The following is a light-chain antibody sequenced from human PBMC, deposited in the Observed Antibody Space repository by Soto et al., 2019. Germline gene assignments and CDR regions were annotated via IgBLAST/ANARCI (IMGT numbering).Light chain of an antibody. V-gene: IGLV2-14*03. J-gene: IGLJ1*01. Sequence: QCVLAQPASVSGSPVRSITISCTGTSSDVGAYDFVSWYQQHPDKAPKLMIYEVSNRPSGVSNRFSGSKSVNTATLTISGLQAEDEADYYCSSYTSSSTRVFGTVTKVTVL. CDR2: EVS. CDR3: SSYTSSSTRV. CDR1: SSDVGAYDF.